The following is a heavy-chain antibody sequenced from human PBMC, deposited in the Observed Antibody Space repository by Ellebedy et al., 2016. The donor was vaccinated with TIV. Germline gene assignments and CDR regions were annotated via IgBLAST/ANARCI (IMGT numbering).Heavy chain of an antibody. CDR2: IIPVLGTA. J-gene: IGHJ6*02. D-gene: IGHD5-18*01. CDR3: GSGYSKYGMDV. V-gene: IGHV1-69*13. Sequence: AASVKVSCKASAGTFSNYATSWVRQAPGQGLEWMGGIIPVLGTANYAQKFQGRLTITADESTSTAYMELSSLRSEDTAVYYCGSGYSKYGMDVWGQGTTVIVSS. CDR1: AGTFSNYA.